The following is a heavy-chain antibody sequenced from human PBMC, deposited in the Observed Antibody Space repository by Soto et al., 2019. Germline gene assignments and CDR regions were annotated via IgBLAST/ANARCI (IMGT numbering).Heavy chain of an antibody. CDR2: ISGSGDNT. V-gene: IGHV3-23*01. CDR1: GFTFSSYA. Sequence: EVQLLESGGGLVKPGGSLRISCAASGFTFSSYAINWVRPAPGKGLEWVSTISGSGDNTYYADSVKGRFTISRDNSKNTLYLQMNSLRAEDTALYYCTKVGGTSLPPIPVDYWGQGTQVTVSS. D-gene: IGHD2-2*02. CDR3: TKVGGTSLPPIPVDY. J-gene: IGHJ4*02.